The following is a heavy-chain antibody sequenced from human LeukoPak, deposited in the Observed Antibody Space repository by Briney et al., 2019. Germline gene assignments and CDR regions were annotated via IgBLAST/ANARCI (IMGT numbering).Heavy chain of an antibody. CDR1: GGSISSGDYY. V-gene: IGHV4-30-4*08. Sequence: NTSQTLSLTCTVSGGSISSGDYYWSWIRQPPGKGLEWIGYIYYSGSTYYNPSLKSRVAISVDTSKNQFSLKLSSVTAADTAVYYCARVATSNYMDVWGKGTTVTVSS. CDR2: IYYSGST. J-gene: IGHJ6*03. CDR3: ARVATSNYMDV. D-gene: IGHD5-12*01.